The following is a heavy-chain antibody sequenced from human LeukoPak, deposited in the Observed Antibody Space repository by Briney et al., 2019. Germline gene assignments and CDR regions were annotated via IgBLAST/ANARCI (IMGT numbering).Heavy chain of an antibody. CDR1: GGSISSSSYY. J-gene: IGHJ4*02. CDR2: IYYSGST. D-gene: IGHD6-19*01. Sequence: PSETLSLTCTVSGGSISSSSYYWGWIRQPPGKGLEWIGSIYYSGSTYYNPSLKSRVTISVDTSKNQFSLKLRSVTAADAAVYYCARGSGWPDYFDYWGQGTLVTVSS. CDR3: ARGSGWPDYFDY. V-gene: IGHV4-39*07.